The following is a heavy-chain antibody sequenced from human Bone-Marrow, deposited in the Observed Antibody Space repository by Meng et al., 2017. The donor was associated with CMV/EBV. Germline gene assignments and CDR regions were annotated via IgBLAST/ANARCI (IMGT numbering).Heavy chain of an antibody. CDR3: ARAPGAHIDY. V-gene: IGHV3-21*01. CDR1: GCTFSSYS. CDR2: ISSSSSYI. Sequence: GESLKISCAASGCTFSSYSMNWVRQAPGKGLEWVSSISSSSSYIYYADSVKGRFTISRDNAKNSLYLQMNSLRTEDTAVYYCARAPGAHIDYWGQGSLVTVSS. J-gene: IGHJ4*02. D-gene: IGHD3-10*01.